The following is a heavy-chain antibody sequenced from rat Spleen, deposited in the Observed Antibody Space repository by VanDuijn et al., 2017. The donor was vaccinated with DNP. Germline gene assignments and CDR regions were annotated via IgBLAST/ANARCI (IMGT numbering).Heavy chain of an antibody. D-gene: IGHD1-4*01. J-gene: IGHJ2*01. V-gene: IGHV3-1*01. CDR1: GYSITSNY. Sequence: EVQLQESGPGLVKPSQSLSLTCSVTGYSITSNYWAWIRKFPGNKMEWMGYISYSGSTGYSPSLKSRISITRDTSKNQFFLQLNSVTTEDTATYYCARWTTGFDYWGQGVMVTVSS. CDR3: ARWTTGFDY. CDR2: ISYSGST.